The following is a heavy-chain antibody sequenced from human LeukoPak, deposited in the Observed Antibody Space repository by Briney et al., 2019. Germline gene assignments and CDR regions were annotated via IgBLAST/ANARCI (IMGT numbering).Heavy chain of an antibody. CDR3: ARLPLI. J-gene: IGHJ3*02. Sequence: SQTLSLTCTVSGGSISSGGYYWSWVRQHPGKGLEWIGYVYYTGSTYYNSSLESRLTISVDTSKNQFSLKLSSVTAADTAVYYCARLPLIWGQGTMVTVSS. CDR2: VYYTGST. CDR1: GGSISSGGYY. V-gene: IGHV4-31*03.